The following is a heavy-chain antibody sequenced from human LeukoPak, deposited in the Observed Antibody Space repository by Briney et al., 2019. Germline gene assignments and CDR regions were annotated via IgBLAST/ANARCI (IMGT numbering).Heavy chain of an antibody. CDR1: GYTFTTYN. J-gene: IGHJ3*02. V-gene: IGHV1-18*01. CDR3: ASLKNYYDSSGYLVTDAFDI. D-gene: IGHD3-22*01. CDR2: ISGYNGNT. Sequence: ASVKVSCKASGYTFTTYNINWVRQAPGQGLERMGWISGYNGNTNYAQKLQGRVTMTTDTSTSTAYMELRSLKSDDTAVYYCASLKNYYDSSGYLVTDAFDIWGQGTMVTVSS.